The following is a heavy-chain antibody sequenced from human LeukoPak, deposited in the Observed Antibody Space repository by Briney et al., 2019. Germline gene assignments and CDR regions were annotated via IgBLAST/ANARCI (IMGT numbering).Heavy chain of an antibody. CDR3: ARGVDYYGSGSYLAVHYYFDY. Sequence: GASVTVSCTASVYTFTIYDINWVRQATGQGLEWMGWMNPNSGNTGYAQKFQGRVTITRNTSISTAYMELSSLRSEDTAVYYCARGVDYYGSGSYLAVHYYFDYWGQGTLVTVSS. V-gene: IGHV1-8*03. CDR2: MNPNSGNT. J-gene: IGHJ4*02. D-gene: IGHD3-10*01. CDR1: VYTFTIYD.